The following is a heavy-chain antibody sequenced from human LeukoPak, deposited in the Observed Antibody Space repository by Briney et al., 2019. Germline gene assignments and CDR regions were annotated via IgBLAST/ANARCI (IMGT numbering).Heavy chain of an antibody. CDR1: GFTFSSYW. CDR3: AREEQWELQSGVGY. Sequence: GGSLRLSCAASGFTFSSYWMSWVRQAPGKGLEWVANIKQDGSEKYYVDSVKGRFIISRDNSKNTLYLQMNSLRAEDTAVYYCAREEQWELQSGVGYWGQGTLVTVSS. V-gene: IGHV3-7*01. J-gene: IGHJ4*02. D-gene: IGHD1-26*01. CDR2: IKQDGSEK.